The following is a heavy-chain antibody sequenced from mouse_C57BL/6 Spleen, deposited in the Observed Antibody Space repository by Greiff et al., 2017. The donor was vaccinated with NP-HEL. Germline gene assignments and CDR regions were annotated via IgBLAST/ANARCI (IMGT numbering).Heavy chain of an antibody. Sequence: QVQLKQSGPELVKPGASVKISCKASGYTFTDYYINWVKQRPGQGLEWIGWIFPGSGSTYYNEKFKGKATLTVDKSSSTAYMLLSSLTSEDSAVYCCAGYDGYGHYYAMDYWGQGTSVTVSS. CDR1: GYTFTDYY. V-gene: IGHV1-75*01. J-gene: IGHJ4*01. D-gene: IGHD2-3*01. CDR2: IFPGSGST. CDR3: AGYDGYGHYYAMDY.